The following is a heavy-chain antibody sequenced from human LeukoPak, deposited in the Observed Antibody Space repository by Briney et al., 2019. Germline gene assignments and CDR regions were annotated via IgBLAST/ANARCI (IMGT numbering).Heavy chain of an antibody. CDR3: AAIPVFGVVLHQEPV. CDR2: FIPILGTA. V-gene: IGHV1-69*06. D-gene: IGHD3-3*01. Sequence: SVKVSCKASGATFSDFALNWVRQAPGQGLEWMGVFIPILGTANSTQKFHDRLTITADMSTNTAYMELSSLRSEDTAVYFCAAIPVFGVVLHQEPVWGKGTTVTVSS. J-gene: IGHJ6*04. CDR1: GATFSDFA.